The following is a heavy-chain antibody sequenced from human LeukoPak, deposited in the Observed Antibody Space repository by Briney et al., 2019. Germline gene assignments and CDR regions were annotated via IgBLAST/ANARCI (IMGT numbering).Heavy chain of an antibody. D-gene: IGHD3-9*01. CDR3: ARLVFSYYYYMDV. CDR2: IYYTGST. J-gene: IGHJ6*03. V-gene: IGHV4-59*08. Sequence: PSETLSLTCTISGGSISSYYWSWIRQPPGKGLEWIGYIYYTGSTNHNPSLKSRVTISVDTSKNQFSLKLSSVTAADTAVYYCARLVFSYYYYMDVWGIGTTVTISS. CDR1: GGSISSYY.